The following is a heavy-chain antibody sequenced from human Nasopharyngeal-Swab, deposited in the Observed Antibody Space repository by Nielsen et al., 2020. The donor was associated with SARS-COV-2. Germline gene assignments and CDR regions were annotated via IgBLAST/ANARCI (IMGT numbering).Heavy chain of an antibody. CDR2: ISYDGSNK. V-gene: IGHV3-30*04. CDR3: ARGDIVATTPPDY. D-gene: IGHD5-12*01. CDR1: GFTFSSYA. Sequence: GESLKISCAASGFTFSSYAMHWVRQAPGKGLEWVAVISYDGSNKYYADSVKGRFTISRDNSKNTLYLQMNSLRAGDTAVYYCARGDIVATTPPDYWGQGTLVTVSS. J-gene: IGHJ4*02.